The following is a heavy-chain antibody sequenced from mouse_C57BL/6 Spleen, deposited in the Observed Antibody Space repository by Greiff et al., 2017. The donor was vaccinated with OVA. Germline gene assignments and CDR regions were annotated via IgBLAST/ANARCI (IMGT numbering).Heavy chain of an antibody. CDR2: IDPETGGT. V-gene: IGHV1-15*01. CDR3: TRGRVGAFDY. D-gene: IGHD1-1*02. J-gene: IGHJ2*01. Sequence: VQLQQSGAELVRPGASVTLSCKASGYTFTDYEMHWVKQTPVHGLEWIGAIDPETGGTAYNQKFKGKAILTADKSSSTAYMELRSLTSEDSAVYYCTRGRVGAFDYWGQGTTLTVSS. CDR1: GYTFTDYE.